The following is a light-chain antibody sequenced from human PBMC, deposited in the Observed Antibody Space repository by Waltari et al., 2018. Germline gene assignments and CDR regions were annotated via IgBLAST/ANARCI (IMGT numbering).Light chain of an antibody. CDR3: QTWDTGTHVV. V-gene: IGLV4-69*01. CDR2: VSSAGSH. Sequence: QVVLTQSPSASASLGASVKLTCTLRRGHSSYAIAWPQQQPEKGPRYLMKVSSAGSHQKGDGIPDRFSGSSSGTERYLTISSVQSEDEADYYCQTWDTGTHVVFGGGTKLTVL. J-gene: IGLJ2*01. CDR1: RGHSSYA.